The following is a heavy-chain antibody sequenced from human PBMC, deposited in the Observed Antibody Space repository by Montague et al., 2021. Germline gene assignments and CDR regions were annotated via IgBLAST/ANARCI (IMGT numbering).Heavy chain of an antibody. CDR1: GFPFSAYG. CDR3: VKGRSRLDY. J-gene: IGHJ4*02. Sequence: SLSLSASGFPFSAYGMTWVRQAPGKGLEWVAVIHYGGAIYADSVKGRFTISRDDSKNMLYLQMNSLRAEDTALYYCVKGRSRLDYWGQGTLVTVSS. CDR2: IHYGGAI. D-gene: IGHD6-13*01. V-gene: IGHV3-23*03.